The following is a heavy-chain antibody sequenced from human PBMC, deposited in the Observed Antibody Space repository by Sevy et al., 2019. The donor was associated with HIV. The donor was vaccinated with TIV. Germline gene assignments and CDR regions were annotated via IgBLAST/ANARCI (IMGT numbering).Heavy chain of an antibody. CDR3: ASNTYHYDSNTYYHVY. Sequence: GGSLRLSCVASGFNLGPYWMTWVRQAPGKGLEWVANIKQDGNEKYYVDSVKGRFTVSRDNAKNALYLQMYSLRVEDTAVYFCASNTYHYDSNTYYHVYWGQGTRVTVSS. CDR2: IKQDGNEK. V-gene: IGHV3-7*01. D-gene: IGHD3-22*01. CDR1: GFNLGPYW. J-gene: IGHJ4*02.